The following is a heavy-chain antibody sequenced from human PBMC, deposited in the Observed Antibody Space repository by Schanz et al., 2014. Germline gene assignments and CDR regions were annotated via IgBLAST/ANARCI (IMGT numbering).Heavy chain of an antibody. CDR3: ARVRQSSVWTNDGLDM. CDR2: INDSGRT. Sequence: QVQLQQWGAGLLKPSETLSLTCAVYGGSFSGYYWSWIRQPPGKGLEWIGEINDSGRTNYNPSLKGRVNISGDTSKNQLSLKMSPVTAADTAVFYCARVRQSSVWTNDGLDMWGQGTMVTVSS. D-gene: IGHD6-19*01. J-gene: IGHJ3*02. V-gene: IGHV4-34*01. CDR1: GGSFSGYY.